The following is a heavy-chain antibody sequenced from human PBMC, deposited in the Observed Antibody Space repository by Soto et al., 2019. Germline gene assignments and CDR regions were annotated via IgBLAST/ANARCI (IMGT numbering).Heavy chain of an antibody. V-gene: IGHV4-34*01. Sequence: SETLSLTCAVYGGSFSGYYWSWIRQPPGKGLEWIGEINHSGNTNYNPSLKSRVTISVDTSKNQFSLKLSSVTAADTAVYYCARVAYGDPLTFDYWGQGTLVTVSS. D-gene: IGHD4-17*01. J-gene: IGHJ4*02. CDR3: ARVAYGDPLTFDY. CDR1: GGSFSGYY. CDR2: INHSGNT.